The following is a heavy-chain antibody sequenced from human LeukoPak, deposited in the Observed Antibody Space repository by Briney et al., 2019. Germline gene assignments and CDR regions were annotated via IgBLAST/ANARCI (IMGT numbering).Heavy chain of an antibody. D-gene: IGHD1-26*01. CDR3: ARMYSGSYRGAFDI. Sequence: ASVKVSCKASGYTFTSYGISWVRQAPGQGLEWMGWISAYNGNTNYAQKLQGRVTMTTDTSTSTAYMELRSLRSDDTAVYYCARMYSGSYRGAFDIWGQGTMVTVSS. CDR1: GYTFTSYG. CDR2: ISAYNGNT. J-gene: IGHJ3*02. V-gene: IGHV1-18*01.